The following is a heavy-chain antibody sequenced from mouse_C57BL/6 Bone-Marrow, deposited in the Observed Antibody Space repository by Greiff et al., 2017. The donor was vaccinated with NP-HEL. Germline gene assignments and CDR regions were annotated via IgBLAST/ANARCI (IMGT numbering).Heavy chain of an antibody. V-gene: IGHV5-4*01. CDR3: ARDPKSSHYAMDY. CDR2: ISDGGSYT. Sequence: EVHLVESGGGLVKPGGSLKLSCAASGFTFSSYAMSWVRQTPEKRLEWVATISDGGSYTYYPENVKGRFTISIDNAKNNPYLQMSHLKSEDTAMYYCARDPKSSHYAMDYWGQGTSVTVSS. CDR1: GFTFSSYA. J-gene: IGHJ4*01. D-gene: IGHD1-1*01.